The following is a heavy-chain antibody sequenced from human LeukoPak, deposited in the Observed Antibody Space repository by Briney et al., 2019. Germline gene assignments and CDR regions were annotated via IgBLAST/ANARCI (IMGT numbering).Heavy chain of an antibody. J-gene: IGHJ4*02. CDR3: ARGGDYYDSSGHFDY. V-gene: IGHV4-59*01. CDR2: IYYSGST. Sequence: SETLSLTRTVSGGSISSYYWSWIRQPPGKGLEWIGYIYYSGSTNYNPSLKSRVTISVDTSKNQFSLKLSSVTAADTAVYYCARGGDYYDSSGHFDYWGQGTLVTVSS. CDR1: GGSISSYY. D-gene: IGHD3-22*01.